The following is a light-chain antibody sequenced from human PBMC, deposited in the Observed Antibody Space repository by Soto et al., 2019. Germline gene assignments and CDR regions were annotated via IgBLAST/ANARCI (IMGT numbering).Light chain of an antibody. V-gene: IGKV2-28*01. Sequence: DIVMTQSPLSLPVTPGEPASISCRSSQSLLHSNGYHYLDWYLQKPGQSPQLLIYLGSNRASGVPDRFSGRGACTDFTLKSSSVEAEDVVVYYFMQALRRITFGPGTKVDIK. J-gene: IGKJ3*01. CDR1: QSLLHSNGYHY. CDR2: LGS. CDR3: MQALRRIT.